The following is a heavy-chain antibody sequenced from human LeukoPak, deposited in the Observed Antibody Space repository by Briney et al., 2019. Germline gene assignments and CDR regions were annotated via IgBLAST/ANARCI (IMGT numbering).Heavy chain of an antibody. J-gene: IGHJ4*02. CDR3: ARDSFYYYDSSGSGDY. Sequence: PEASVKVSCKASGGTFSSYAISWVRQAPGQGLEWMGGIIPIFGTANYAQKFQGRVTITADKSTSTAYMELSSLRSEDTAVYYCARDSFYYYDSSGSGDYWGQGTLVTVSS. CDR1: GGTFSSYA. V-gene: IGHV1-69*06. D-gene: IGHD3-22*01. CDR2: IIPIFGTA.